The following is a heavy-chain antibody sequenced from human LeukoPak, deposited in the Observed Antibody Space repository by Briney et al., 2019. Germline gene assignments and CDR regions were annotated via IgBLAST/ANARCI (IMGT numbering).Heavy chain of an antibody. J-gene: IGHJ4*02. CDR1: GDSISGYY. CDR2: IYYSGST. V-gene: IGHV4-59*12. CDR3: ARGPHYDILTGYYGRLNYFDY. D-gene: IGHD3-9*01. Sequence: SETLSLTCTVSGDSISGYYWNWIRPPPGKGLEWIGYIYYSGSTNYNPSLKSRVTMSGDTSKNQFSLKLSSVTAADTAVYYCARGPHYDILTGYYGRLNYFDYWGQGTLVTVSS.